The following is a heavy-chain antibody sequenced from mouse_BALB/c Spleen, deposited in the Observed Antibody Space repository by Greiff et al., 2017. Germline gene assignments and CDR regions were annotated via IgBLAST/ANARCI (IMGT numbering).Heavy chain of an antibody. V-gene: IGHV2-9*02. CDR2: IWAGGSK. J-gene: IGHJ3*01. CDR1: GFSLTSYG. Sequence: VKLVESGPGLVAPSQSLSITCTVSGFSLTSYGVNWVRQPPGKGLEWLGVIWAGGSKNYNSALMSRLSISKDNSKSQVFLKMNSLQTDDTAMYYCAGKDSRITDGFAYWGQGTLVTVSA. CDR3: AGKDSRITDGFAY. D-gene: IGHD2-4*01.